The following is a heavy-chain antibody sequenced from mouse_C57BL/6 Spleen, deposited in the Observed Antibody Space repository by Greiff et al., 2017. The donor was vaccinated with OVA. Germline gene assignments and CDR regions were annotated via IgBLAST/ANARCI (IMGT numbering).Heavy chain of an antibody. CDR2: IDPETGGT. CDR3: TSQIYYGNLYYDMDY. J-gene: IGHJ4*01. V-gene: IGHV1-15*01. CDR1: GYTFTDYE. D-gene: IGHD2-1*01. Sequence: VQLQESGAELVRPGASVTLSCKASGYTFTDYEMPWVKQTPVHGLEWIGAIDPETGGTAYNQKFKGKAILTADKSSSTAYMELRSLTSEDSAVYYCTSQIYYGNLYYDMDYWGQGTSVTVSS.